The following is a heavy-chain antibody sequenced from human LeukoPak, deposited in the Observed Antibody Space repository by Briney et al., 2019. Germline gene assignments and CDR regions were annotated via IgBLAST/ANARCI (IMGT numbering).Heavy chain of an antibody. CDR2: INPNSGGT. D-gene: IGHD3-22*01. CDR1: GYTFTGYY. J-gene: IGHJ4*02. Sequence: GASVKVSCKASGYTFTGYYMHWVRQAPGQGLEWMGWINPNSGGTNYAQKFQGRVTMTRDTSISTAYMELSRLRSDDMAVYYCARDLAVYYYDSSGYYDYWGQGTLVTVSS. V-gene: IGHV1-2*02. CDR3: ARDLAVYYYDSSGYYDY.